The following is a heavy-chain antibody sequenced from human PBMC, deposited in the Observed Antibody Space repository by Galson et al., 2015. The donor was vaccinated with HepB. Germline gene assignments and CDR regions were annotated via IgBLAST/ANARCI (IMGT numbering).Heavy chain of an antibody. V-gene: IGHV3-30-3*01. CDR3: ARALTPNRITIFGVVITDAFDI. CDR2: ISYDGSNK. J-gene: IGHJ3*02. D-gene: IGHD3-3*01. Sequence: SLRLSCAASGFTFSSYAMHWVRQAPGKGLEWVAVISYDGSNKYYADSVKGRFTISRDNSKNTLYLQMNSLRAEDTAVYYCARALTPNRITIFGVVITDAFDIWGQGTMVTVSS. CDR1: GFTFSSYA.